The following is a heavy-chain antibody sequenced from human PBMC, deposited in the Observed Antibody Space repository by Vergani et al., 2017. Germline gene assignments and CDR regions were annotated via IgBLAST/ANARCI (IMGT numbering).Heavy chain of an antibody. CDR2: SNPSGGST. CDR1: GYTFTSYY. Sequence: QVQLVQSGAEVKKPGASVKVSCKASGYTFTSYYMHWVRQAPGRGLEWMGISNPSGGSTSYAQKFQGRVTMTRDTSTSTVYMELSSLRSEDTAVYYCAFGYCSGGSCYLYYYYYGMDVWGQGTTVTVSS. J-gene: IGHJ6*02. V-gene: IGHV1-46*03. CDR3: AFGYCSGGSCYLYYYYYGMDV. D-gene: IGHD2-15*01.